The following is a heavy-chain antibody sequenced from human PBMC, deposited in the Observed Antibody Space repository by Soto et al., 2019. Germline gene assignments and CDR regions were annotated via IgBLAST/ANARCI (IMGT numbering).Heavy chain of an antibody. J-gene: IGHJ6*02. CDR3: ARDFTDSSGPTLGMGV. CDR1: GRSISSGGYY. CDR2: IYYSGST. D-gene: IGHD6-19*01. V-gene: IGHV4-31*03. Sequence: TLSLTCTLAGRSISSGGYYWSWIRQHPGKGLEWIGYIYYSGSTYYNPSLKSRVTISVDTSKNQFSLKLSSVTAADTAVYYCARDFTDSSGPTLGMGVWGQGTTVTVSS.